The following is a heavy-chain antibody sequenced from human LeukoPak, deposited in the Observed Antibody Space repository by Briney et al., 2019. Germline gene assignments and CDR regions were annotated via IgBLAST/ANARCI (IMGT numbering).Heavy chain of an antibody. CDR2: ISATSGNT. Sequence: ASVTVSCKASGYTFTERGISWMRHVPGQGLEWMGWISATSGNTYYAQTFQDRVTMTTDASTSTAYLELRDLTTDDTAVYYCGKGSTGWSSDPWGQGTLVTVSA. J-gene: IGHJ5*02. V-gene: IGHV1-18*01. D-gene: IGHD6-19*01. CDR3: GKGSTGWSSDP. CDR1: GYTFTERG.